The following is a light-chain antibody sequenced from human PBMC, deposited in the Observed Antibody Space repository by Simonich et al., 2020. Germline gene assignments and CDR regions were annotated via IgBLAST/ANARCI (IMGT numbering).Light chain of an antibody. V-gene: IGLV4-69*01. J-gene: IGLJ2*01. CDR1: SGHSSYA. Sequence: QLVLTQSPSASASLGASVKLTCTLSSGHSSYASAWHQQQPEKGPRYLMKLNSDGSHSKWDGIPDRFSGSSSGAGRYLTISSLQSEDEADYYCQTWGTGIQVFGGGTKLTVL. CDR2: LNSDGSH. CDR3: QTWGTGIQV.